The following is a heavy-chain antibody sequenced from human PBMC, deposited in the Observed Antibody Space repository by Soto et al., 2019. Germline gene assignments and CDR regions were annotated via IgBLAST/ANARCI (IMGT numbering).Heavy chain of an antibody. Sequence: EVQLVESGGGLVQPGRSLRLSCAASGYTFDDYAMHWVRQAPGKGLEWVSGISWNSGSIGYADSVKGRFTISRDNAKNSLYLQMYSLRAEDTALYYCAKDISYGDYAFDYWGQGTLVTVSS. CDR3: AKDISYGDYAFDY. CDR2: ISWNSGSI. J-gene: IGHJ4*02. V-gene: IGHV3-9*01. CDR1: GYTFDDYA. D-gene: IGHD4-17*01.